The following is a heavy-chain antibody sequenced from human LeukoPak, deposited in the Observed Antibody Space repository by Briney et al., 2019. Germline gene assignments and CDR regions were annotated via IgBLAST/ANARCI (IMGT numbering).Heavy chain of an antibody. J-gene: IGHJ4*02. V-gene: IGHV3-30-3*01. CDR1: GFTFNNYW. Sequence: GGSLRLSCAASGFTFNNYWMNWVRQAPGKGLEWVAVISYDGSNKYYADSVKGRFTISRDNSKNTLYLQMNSLRAEDTAVYYCAREDYGSGSYRYYFDYWGQGTLVTVSS. CDR2: ISYDGSNK. D-gene: IGHD3-10*01. CDR3: AREDYGSGSYRYYFDY.